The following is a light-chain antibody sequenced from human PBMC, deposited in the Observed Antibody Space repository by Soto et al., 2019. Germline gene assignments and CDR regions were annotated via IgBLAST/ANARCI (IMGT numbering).Light chain of an antibody. V-gene: IGKV1-5*03. Sequence: DTPMTQSPSTLSASVGDRVTITCRASQNIVRWLAWYQQKPGKAPKLLIYKASVLESGVPPRFSGSGSGTEFTLTISSLEPDDFATYYCQEHNSYSRTFGQGTRVEIK. CDR3: QEHNSYSRT. CDR1: QNIVRW. CDR2: KAS. J-gene: IGKJ1*01.